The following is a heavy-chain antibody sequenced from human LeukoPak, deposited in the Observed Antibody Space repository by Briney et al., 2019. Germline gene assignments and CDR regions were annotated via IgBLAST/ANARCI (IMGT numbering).Heavy chain of an antibody. CDR1: GYTFTSYG. V-gene: IGHV1-18*01. Sequence: ASVKVSCKASGYTFTSYGISWVRQAPGQGLEWMGWISAYNGNTNYAQKFQGRVTMTEDTSTDTAYMELSSLRSEDTAVYYCATDPIVGATDDYWGQGTLVTVSS. CDR2: ISAYNGNT. CDR3: ATDPIVGATDDY. J-gene: IGHJ4*02. D-gene: IGHD1-26*01.